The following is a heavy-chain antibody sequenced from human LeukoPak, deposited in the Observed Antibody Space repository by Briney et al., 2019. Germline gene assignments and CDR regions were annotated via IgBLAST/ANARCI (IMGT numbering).Heavy chain of an antibody. CDR2: ISSSSSYT. D-gene: IGHD2-21*02. CDR1: GFTVSSNY. CDR3: ANCGGDCYSYWYFDL. V-gene: IGHV3-11*03. J-gene: IGHJ2*01. Sequence: GGSLRLSCATSGFTVSSNYMNWIRQAPGKGLEWVSYISSSSSYTNYADSVKGRFTISRDNAKNSLYLQMNSLRAEDTAVYYCANCGGDCYSYWYFDLWGRGTLVTVSS.